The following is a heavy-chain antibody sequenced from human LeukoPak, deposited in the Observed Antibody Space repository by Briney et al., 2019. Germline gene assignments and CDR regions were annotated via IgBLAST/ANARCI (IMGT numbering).Heavy chain of an antibody. J-gene: IGHJ4*02. CDR2: ISGSGGST. Sequence: PGGSLRLSCAASGFTFSSYAMSWVRQAPGKGLEWVSAISGSGGSTYYADSVKGRCTISRDNSKNTLYLQMNSLRAEDTAVYYCAKVGVGVIGLINAGFDYWGQGTLVTVSS. V-gene: IGHV3-23*01. CDR3: AKVGVGVIGLINAGFDY. D-gene: IGHD1-26*01. CDR1: GFTFSSYA.